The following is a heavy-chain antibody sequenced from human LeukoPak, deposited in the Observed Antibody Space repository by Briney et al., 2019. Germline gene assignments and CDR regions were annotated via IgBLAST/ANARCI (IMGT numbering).Heavy chain of an antibody. V-gene: IGHV1-18*01. CDR3: ARDPEATVVTPVDY. J-gene: IGHJ4*02. Sequence: GASVKVSCKASGYTFTSYGISWVGQAPGQGLEWMGWISAYNGNTNYAQNLQGRVTMTADTSTSTAYMELRSLRSDDTAVYYCARDPEATVVTPVDYWGQGTLVTVSS. CDR1: GYTFTSYG. CDR2: ISAYNGNT. D-gene: IGHD4-23*01.